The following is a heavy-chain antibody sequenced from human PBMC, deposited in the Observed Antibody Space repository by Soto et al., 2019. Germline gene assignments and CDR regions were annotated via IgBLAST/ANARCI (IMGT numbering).Heavy chain of an antibody. CDR2: IDPVDSVT. CDR3: ASGGDASGHHACDV. J-gene: IGHJ3*01. D-gene: IGHD6-19*01. Sequence: PGESLKISCKGSGYSLTNIWIHWVRQIPGKGLEWMGRIDPVDSVTTYNPSFQGHVTMSADKSINTAYLQWSSLKASDTAMYYCASGGDASGHHACDVWGLEKMVSVSS. V-gene: IGHV5-10-1*01. CDR1: GYSLTNIW.